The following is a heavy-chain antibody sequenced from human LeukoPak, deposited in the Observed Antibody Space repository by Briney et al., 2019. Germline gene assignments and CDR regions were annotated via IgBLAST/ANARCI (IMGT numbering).Heavy chain of an antibody. CDR1: GFTLSSYW. Sequence: LGGTLRLSCAASGFTLSSYWMHWVRQAPGKGLVWFSRMNSDGSSTTYADSVKGRFTISRDNAKNALYLQMSSLRAEDTAVYHCAREAFNYGDHYFDYWGQGTLVTVSS. J-gene: IGHJ4*02. V-gene: IGHV3-74*01. CDR2: MNSDGSST. D-gene: IGHD4-17*01. CDR3: AREAFNYGDHYFDY.